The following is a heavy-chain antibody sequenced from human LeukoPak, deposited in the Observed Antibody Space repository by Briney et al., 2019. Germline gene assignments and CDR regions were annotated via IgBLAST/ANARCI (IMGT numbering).Heavy chain of an antibody. CDR2: VRGGGGST. Sequence: GGSLRLSCAASGFTFTNFGMSWVRQAPGKGLEWVSAVRGGGGSTVYADSVKGRFTISRDNSKNTVYLRMNSLRAEDTAVYYCAKEKNSGYYYHFNYWGQGTLVTVSS. CDR3: AKEKNSGYYYHFNY. D-gene: IGHD3-22*01. J-gene: IGHJ4*02. CDR1: GFTFTNFG. V-gene: IGHV3-23*01.